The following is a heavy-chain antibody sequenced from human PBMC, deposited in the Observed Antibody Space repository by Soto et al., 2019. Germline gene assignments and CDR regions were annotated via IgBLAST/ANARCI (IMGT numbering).Heavy chain of an antibody. D-gene: IGHD3-22*01. J-gene: IGHJ4*02. Sequence: SETLSLTCDVSGVSISSGNWWSWVRQPPGKELEWIGEVYRDGSANYHPSLERRVTISVDTSKNQFSLRLSSVTAADTAIYYCARLIYDSRLNYLYFESWGQGMLVTVSS. V-gene: IGHV4-4*02. CDR2: VYRDGSA. CDR3: ARLIYDSRLNYLYFES. CDR1: GVSISSGNW.